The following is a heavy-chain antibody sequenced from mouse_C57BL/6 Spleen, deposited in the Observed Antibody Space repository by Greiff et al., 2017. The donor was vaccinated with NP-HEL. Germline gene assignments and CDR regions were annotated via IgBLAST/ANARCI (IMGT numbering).Heavy chain of an antibody. V-gene: IGHV1-18*01. CDR3: ARRELGHFAY. D-gene: IGHD4-1*01. CDR2: INPNNGGT. CDR1: GYTFTDYN. J-gene: IGHJ3*01. Sequence: EVQVVESGPELVKPGASVKIPCKASGYTFTDYNMDWVKQSHGKSLEWIGDINPNNGGTIYNQKFKGKATLTVDKSSSTAYMELRSLTSEDTAVYYCARRELGHFAYWGQGTLVTVSA.